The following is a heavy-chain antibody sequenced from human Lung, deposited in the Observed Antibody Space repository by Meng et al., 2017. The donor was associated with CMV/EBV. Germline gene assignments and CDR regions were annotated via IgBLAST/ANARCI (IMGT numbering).Heavy chain of an antibody. CDR1: DFDVSSYG. CDR2: IRNDDKYK. CDR3: ARDDPVFQY. Sequence: RLACGVSDFDVSSYGMQWVPGDPGKGPEWVAFIRNDDKYKYDVSCVEGRFTISRDTSKNNVHVQMDSLRTEDTAVYYCARDDPVFQYWGQGTLVTVSS. J-gene: IGHJ4*02. V-gene: IGHV3-30*02.